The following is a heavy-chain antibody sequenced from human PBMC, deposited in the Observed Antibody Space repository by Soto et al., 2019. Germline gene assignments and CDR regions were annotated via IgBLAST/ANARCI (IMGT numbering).Heavy chain of an antibody. CDR2: IIPLFRTP. CDR3: AREPRNYGGYYFDY. D-gene: IGHD3-16*01. V-gene: IGHV1-69*12. CDR1: GGTFSSSA. J-gene: IGHJ4*02. Sequence: QVQLVQSGAEMKEPGSSVKVSCKTSGGTFSSSAISWLRQAPGQGLEWMGGIIPLFRTPDYAQKFQGRVTIAADESTSTAYMELSSLRSEDTAVYYCAREPRNYGGYYFDYWGQGTLVTVSS.